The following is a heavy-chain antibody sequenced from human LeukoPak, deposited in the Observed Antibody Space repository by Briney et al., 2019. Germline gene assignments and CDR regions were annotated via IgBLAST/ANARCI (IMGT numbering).Heavy chain of an antibody. CDR1: GYTFTSYY. CDR2: ISAYNGDT. Sequence: ASVKVSCKASGYTFTSYYIHWVRQAPGQGLEWMGWISAYNGDTNYAQKLQGRVTMTTDTSTSTAYMELRSLRSDDTAVYYCASLKNYYDSSGNLVTDAFDIWGQGTMVTVSS. D-gene: IGHD3-22*01. J-gene: IGHJ3*02. CDR3: ASLKNYYDSSGNLVTDAFDI. V-gene: IGHV1-18*04.